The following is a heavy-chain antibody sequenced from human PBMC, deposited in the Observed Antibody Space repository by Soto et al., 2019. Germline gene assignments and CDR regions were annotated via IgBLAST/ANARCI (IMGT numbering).Heavy chain of an antibody. CDR3: TKDRLAGGFDY. J-gene: IGHJ4*02. CDR2: VSASAGTT. Sequence: GGSLRLSCAPSGFTFSNYAMSWVRQAPGEGLVWVSLVSASAGTTYYTDSVKGRFTISRDNSRNTVYLQMNSLRADDTAVYYCTKDRLAGGFDYWGQGTLVTVSS. CDR1: GFTFSNYA. D-gene: IGHD3-16*01. V-gene: IGHV3-23*01.